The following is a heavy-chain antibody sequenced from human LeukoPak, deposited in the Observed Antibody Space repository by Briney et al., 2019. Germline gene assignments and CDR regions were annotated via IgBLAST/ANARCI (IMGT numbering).Heavy chain of an antibody. CDR2: IYYSGST. V-gene: IGHV4-39*02. CDR1: GGSISSSSYY. Sequence: PSETLSLTCTVSGGSISSSSYYWGWLRQPPGKGLEWIGSIYYSGSTHYNPSLKSRATISVDTSKNQCSLKLSSVTAADTAVYYCAREIGSRNGYNLWGQGTLVTVSS. D-gene: IGHD5-24*01. CDR3: AREIGSRNGYNL. J-gene: IGHJ4*02.